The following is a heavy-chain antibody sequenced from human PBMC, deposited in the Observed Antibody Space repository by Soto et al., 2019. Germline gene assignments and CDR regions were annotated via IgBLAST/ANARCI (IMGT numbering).Heavy chain of an antibody. V-gene: IGHV4-59*08. CDR1: GGSISSYY. CDR2: IYYSGST. Sequence: QVQLQESGPGLVKPSETLSLTCTVSGGSISSYYWSWIRQPPGKGLEWIGYIYYSGSTNYNPSLNSRVTISVDTSKNQFSLKLSSVTAADTAVYYCARHIAAIDAFDIWGQGTMVTVSS. CDR3: ARHIAAIDAFDI. J-gene: IGHJ3*02. D-gene: IGHD6-6*01.